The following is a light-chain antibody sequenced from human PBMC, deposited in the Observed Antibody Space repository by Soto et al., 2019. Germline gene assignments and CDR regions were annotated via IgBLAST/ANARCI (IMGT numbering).Light chain of an antibody. CDR2: GAS. V-gene: IGKV3-15*01. CDR3: QHYFNWPYT. Sequence: EIVMTQSPATLSVSPGERATLSCRASQSVTSNLAWYQQKPGRAPSLLIYGASTRATCIPSRFSGSGSGTEFTLNIINLQSEDFALYYCQHYFNWPYTFGQGTKLEIK. CDR1: QSVTSN. J-gene: IGKJ2*01.